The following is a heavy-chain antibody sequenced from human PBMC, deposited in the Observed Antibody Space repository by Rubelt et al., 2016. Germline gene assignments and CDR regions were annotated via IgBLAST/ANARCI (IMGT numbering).Heavy chain of an antibody. CDR1: GYTFTNYG. CDR2: IDAGNGDT. J-gene: IGHJ6*02. D-gene: IGHD3-16*01. Sequence: QVQLVQSGAEVKKPGASVKVSCKASGYTFTNYGTHWVRQAPGQRLEWMGWIDAGNGDTKYSQKFQGRVTITRDTSASTAYMELSSLRSEDTAVYYCARKGYGYGMDVWGQGTTVTVSS. CDR3: ARKGYGYGMDV. V-gene: IGHV1-3*01.